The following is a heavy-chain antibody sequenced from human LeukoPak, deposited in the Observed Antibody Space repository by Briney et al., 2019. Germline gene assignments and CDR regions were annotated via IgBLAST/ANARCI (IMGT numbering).Heavy chain of an antibody. J-gene: IGHJ3*02. CDR1: GFTFSSYW. V-gene: IGHV3-7*01. Sequence: QPGGSLRLSCAASGFTFSSYWMSWVRQAPGKGLEWVANIKQDGSEKYYVDSVKGRFTISRDNAKNSLYLQMNSLRAEDTAVYYCAREPLLRITMIGGDAFDIWGQGTMVTVSS. D-gene: IGHD3-22*01. CDR2: IKQDGSEK. CDR3: AREPLLRITMIGGDAFDI.